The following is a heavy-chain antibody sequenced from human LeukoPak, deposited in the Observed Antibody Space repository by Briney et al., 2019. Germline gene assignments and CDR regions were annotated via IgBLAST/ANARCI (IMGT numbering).Heavy chain of an antibody. CDR2: INHSGST. CDR1: GGSISSYY. D-gene: IGHD4-23*01. V-gene: IGHV4-59*12. J-gene: IGHJ4*02. CDR3: ASNGGNSDLDY. Sequence: SETLSLTCTVSGGSISSYYWSWIRQPPGKGLEWIGEINHSGSTNYTPSLKSRVTISVDKSKNQFSLKLSSVTAADTAVYYCASNGGNSDLDYWGQGALVTVSS.